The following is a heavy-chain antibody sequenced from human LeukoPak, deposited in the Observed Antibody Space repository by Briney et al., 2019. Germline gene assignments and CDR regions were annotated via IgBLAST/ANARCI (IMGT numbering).Heavy chain of an antibody. CDR2: IWYDGSNK. J-gene: IGHJ4*02. CDR3: ARDRCGGGSCHYYFDY. Sequence: GRSLRLSCAASGFTFSSYDMHWVREAPGKGLEWVAVIWYDGSNKYYADSVKGRFTISRDNSKTTLYLQMNSLRADDTAVYFCARDRCGGGSCHYYFDYWGQGTLVTVSS. D-gene: IGHD2-15*01. V-gene: IGHV3-33*01. CDR1: GFTFSSYD.